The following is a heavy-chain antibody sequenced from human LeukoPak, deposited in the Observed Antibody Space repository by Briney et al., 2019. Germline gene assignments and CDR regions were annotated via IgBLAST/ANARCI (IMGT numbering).Heavy chain of an antibody. D-gene: IGHD2-21*02. Sequence: ASVKVSCKASGYTFTSHGISWLRQAPGQGLEWMGWISAYSGDTNYVQKLQGRVTMTTDTSTSTAYMELRSLRSDDTAVYFCARDIVGDFDLDYWGQGTLVTVSS. CDR2: ISAYSGDT. V-gene: IGHV1-18*01. J-gene: IGHJ4*02. CDR1: GYTFTSHG. CDR3: ARDIVGDFDLDY.